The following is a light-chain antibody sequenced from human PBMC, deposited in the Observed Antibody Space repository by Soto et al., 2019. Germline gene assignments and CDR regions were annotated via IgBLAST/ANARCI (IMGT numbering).Light chain of an antibody. CDR2: EVG. J-gene: IGLJ2*01. CDR1: SSDVGGYNS. V-gene: IGLV2-14*01. Sequence: QSVLTQPASVSGSPGQSITISCTGTSSDVGGYNSVSWYQQHPGKAPKLMIYEVGNRPSGVSNRFSGSKSGNTASLTISGLQAEDEADYYCCSYAGSTTFVVFGGGTKVTVL. CDR3: CSYAGSTTFVV.